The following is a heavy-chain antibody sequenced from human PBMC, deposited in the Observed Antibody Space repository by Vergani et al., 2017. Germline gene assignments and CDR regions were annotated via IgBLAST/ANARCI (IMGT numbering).Heavy chain of an antibody. Sequence: QVQLVESGGGVVQPGGSLRLSCVASGFSVSNSGMHWVRPTPGKGLEWVAFIQYDGSDIFYADFVEGRFTISRDNSQNTLYLQMDSLTAEDTAIYFCVNGYYYDQSGLASFDYWGQGTLVTVSS. D-gene: IGHD3-22*01. V-gene: IGHV3-30*02. CDR3: VNGYYYDQSGLASFDY. CDR2: IQYDGSDI. J-gene: IGHJ4*02. CDR1: GFSVSNSG.